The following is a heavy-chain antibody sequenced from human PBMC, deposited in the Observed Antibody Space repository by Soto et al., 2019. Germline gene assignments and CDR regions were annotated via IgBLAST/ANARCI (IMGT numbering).Heavy chain of an antibody. V-gene: IGHV4-34*01. CDR1: GGSFSGYY. J-gene: IGHJ4*02. CDR3: ARGNYDILTGYYIRANPRPPPHI. Sequence: SETLSLTCAVYGGSFSGYYWSWIRQPPGKGLEWIGEINHSGSTNYNPSLKSRVTISVDTSKNQFSLKLSSVTAADTAVYYCARGNYDILTGYYIRANPRPPPHIWGQGTLVTVSS. CDR2: INHSGST. D-gene: IGHD3-9*01.